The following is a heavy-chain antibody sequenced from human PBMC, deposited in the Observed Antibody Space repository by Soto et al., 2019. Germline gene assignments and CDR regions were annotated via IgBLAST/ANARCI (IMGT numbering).Heavy chain of an antibody. CDR2: IIPIFGTA. J-gene: IGHJ5*02. CDR3: ARGSGERRGWFDP. CDR1: GGTFSSYS. V-gene: IGHV1-69*13. Sequence: SVNVSCKSSGGTFSSYSISWVRQAPGQGLEWMGGIIPIFGTANYAQKFQGRVTITADESTSTAYMELSSLRSEDTAVYYCARGSGERRGWFDPWGQGTLVTVSS. D-gene: IGHD1-1*01.